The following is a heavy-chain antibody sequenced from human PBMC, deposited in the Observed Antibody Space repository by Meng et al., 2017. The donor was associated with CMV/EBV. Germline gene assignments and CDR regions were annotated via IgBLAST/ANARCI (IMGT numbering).Heavy chain of an antibody. D-gene: IGHD4-11*01. V-gene: IGHV1-18*01. Sequence: ASVPVSCKASGYTFNSYGISWVRQAPGQGLEGVGWISAYNGNTNYPQKLQSRVTMTTDTSTSTAYMELRSLRSDDTAVYYCARRNNYNYYYYGMGVWGQGTTVTVSS. CDR1: GYTFNSYG. CDR2: ISAYNGNT. CDR3: ARRNNYNYYYYGMGV. J-gene: IGHJ6*02.